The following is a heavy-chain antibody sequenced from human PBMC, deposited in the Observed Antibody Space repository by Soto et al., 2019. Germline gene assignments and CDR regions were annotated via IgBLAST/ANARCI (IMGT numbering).Heavy chain of an antibody. J-gene: IGHJ6*02. V-gene: IGHV3-23*01. Sequence: PGGSLRLSCAASGFTFSSYAMSWVRQAPGKGLEWVSAISGSGGSTYYADSVKGRFTISRDNSKNTLYLQMNSLRAEDTAVYYCAKVPLLWFGESRLNGMDVWGQGTTVTVSS. CDR3: AKVPLLWFGESRLNGMDV. CDR2: ISGSGGST. D-gene: IGHD3-10*01. CDR1: GFTFSSYA.